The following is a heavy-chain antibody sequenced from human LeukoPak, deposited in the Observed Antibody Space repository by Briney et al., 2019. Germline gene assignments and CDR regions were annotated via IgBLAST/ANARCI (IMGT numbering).Heavy chain of an antibody. CDR1: GGSISSGDYY. CDR3: ARAPVGYDFWSGYPPYYYYGMDV. V-gene: IGHV4-30-4*01. CDR2: IYYSGST. J-gene: IGHJ6*02. Sequence: SQTLSVTCTVSGGSISSGDYYWGWLRQPPGKGREWIGYIYYSGSTYYNPSLKSRVTISVDTSKNQFSLKLTSVTAAHTAVYYCARAPVGYDFWSGYPPYYYYGMDVWGQGTTVTVSS. D-gene: IGHD3-3*01.